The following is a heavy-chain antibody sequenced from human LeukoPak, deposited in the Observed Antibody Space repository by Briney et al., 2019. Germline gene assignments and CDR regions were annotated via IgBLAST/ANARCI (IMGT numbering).Heavy chain of an antibody. CDR1: GFTFSSYA. J-gene: IGHJ4*02. CDR2: ISYDGSNK. V-gene: IGHV3-30-3*01. D-gene: IGHD6-19*01. Sequence: PGGSLRLSCAASGFTFSSYAMHWVRQAPGKGLEWVAVISYDGSNKYYADSVKGRFTISRDNSKNTLYLQMNSLRAEDTAVYYCARDHDSSGWHDYWGQGTLVTVSS. CDR3: ARDHDSSGWHDY.